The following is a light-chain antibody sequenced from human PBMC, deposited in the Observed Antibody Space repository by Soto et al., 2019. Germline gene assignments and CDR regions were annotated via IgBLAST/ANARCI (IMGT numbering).Light chain of an antibody. V-gene: IGLV4-69*01. Sequence: QPVLTQSPSASASLGASVKLTCTLSSGHSSYAIAWHQQQPEKGPRYLMRLNSDGSHTKGDGIPDRFSGFSSGAERYLTISSLQSEDEADYYCQTWGTGIWVFGGGTKVTVL. J-gene: IGLJ3*02. CDR2: LNSDGSH. CDR1: SGHSSYA. CDR3: QTWGTGIWV.